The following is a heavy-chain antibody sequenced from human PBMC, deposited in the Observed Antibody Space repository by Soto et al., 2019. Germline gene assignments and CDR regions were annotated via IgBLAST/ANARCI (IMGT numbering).Heavy chain of an antibody. CDR3: ARSREFDY. Sequence: SATLSLTCGVSGGSLSGATYSWNWIRQPPGKGLEWIGYIFPSGTTYYNPSLKSRVTISIDVSKNQFSLSLRSLTAADTAVYYCARSREFDYWSQGTLVTVSS. J-gene: IGHJ4*02. CDR2: IFPSGTT. CDR1: GGSLSGATYS. V-gene: IGHV4-30-2*01.